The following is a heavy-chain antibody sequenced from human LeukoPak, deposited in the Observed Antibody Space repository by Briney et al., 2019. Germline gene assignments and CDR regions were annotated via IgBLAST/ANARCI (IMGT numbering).Heavy chain of an antibody. CDR1: GYTFTSYD. D-gene: IGHD3-16*01. J-gene: IGHJ4*02. V-gene: IGHV1-8*01. Sequence: GASVKVSCKASGYTFTSYDINWVRQATGQGLEWMGWMNPNSGNTGYAQKFQGRVTMTRNTSISTAYMELSSLRSEDTAVYYCVGGDWGRKGFDYWGQGTLVTVSS. CDR3: VGGDWGRKGFDY. CDR2: MNPNSGNT.